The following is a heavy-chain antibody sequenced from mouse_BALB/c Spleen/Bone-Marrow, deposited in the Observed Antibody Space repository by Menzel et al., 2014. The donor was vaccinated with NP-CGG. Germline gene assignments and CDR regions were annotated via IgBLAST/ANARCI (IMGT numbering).Heavy chain of an antibody. CDR3: ARSNWDGGNYFDY. V-gene: IGHV1-12*01. Sequence: QSGAELVKPGASVKMSCKASGYTFTSYNMHWVKQTPGQGLEWIGTIYPGNGATSYNQKFKGKATLTADKSSSTAYMQLSSLTSEDSAVYYCARSNWDGGNYFDYWGQGTTLTASS. D-gene: IGHD4-1*01. J-gene: IGHJ2*01. CDR1: GYTFTSYN. CDR2: IYPGNGAT.